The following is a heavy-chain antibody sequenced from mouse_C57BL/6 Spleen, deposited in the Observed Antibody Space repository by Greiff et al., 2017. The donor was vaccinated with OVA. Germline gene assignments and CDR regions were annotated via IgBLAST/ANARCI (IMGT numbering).Heavy chain of an antibody. V-gene: IGHV1-9*01. CDR3: ARRNSYYGSSYWYFDV. J-gene: IGHJ1*03. CDR2: ILPGSGST. CDR1: GYTFTGYW. Sequence: VKLMESGAELMKPGASVKLSCKATGYTFTGYWIEWVKQRPGHGLEWIGEILPGSGSTNYNEKFKGKATFTADTSSNTAYMQLSSLTTEDSAIYYCARRNSYYGSSYWYFDVWGTGTTVTVSS. D-gene: IGHD1-1*01.